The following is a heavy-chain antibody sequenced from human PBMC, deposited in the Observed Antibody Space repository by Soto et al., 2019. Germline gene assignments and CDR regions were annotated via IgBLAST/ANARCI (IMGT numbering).Heavy chain of an antibody. CDR1: GGSISSYY. V-gene: IGHV4-59*01. CDR2: IYYSGST. CDR3: ARDGAYCAGDCYRIGGMDV. D-gene: IGHD2-21*02. J-gene: IGHJ6*02. Sequence: SETLSLTCTVSGGSISSYYWSWIRQPPGKGLEWIGYIYYSGSTNYNPSLKSRVTISVDTSKNQFSLKLSSVTAADTAVYYCARDGAYCAGDCYRIGGMDVWGQGTTVTVSS.